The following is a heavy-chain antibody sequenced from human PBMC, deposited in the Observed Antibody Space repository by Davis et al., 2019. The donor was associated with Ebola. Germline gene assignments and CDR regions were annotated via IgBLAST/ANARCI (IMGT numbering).Heavy chain of an antibody. CDR2: MNPNSGNT. Sequence: AASVKVSCKASGYTFTSYAMHWVRQAPGQRLEWMGWMNPNSGNTGYAQKFQGRVTMTRNTSISTAYMELSSLSSEDTAVYFCARVRYNWNGFDPWGQGTLVTVSS. J-gene: IGHJ5*02. CDR3: ARVRYNWNGFDP. V-gene: IGHV1-8*02. D-gene: IGHD1-20*01. CDR1: GYTFTSYA.